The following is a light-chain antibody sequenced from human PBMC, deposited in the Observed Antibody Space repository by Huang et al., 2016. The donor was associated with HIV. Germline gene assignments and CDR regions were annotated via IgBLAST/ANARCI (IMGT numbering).Light chain of an antibody. CDR2: WAS. CDR3: QQHYSSPPT. J-gene: IGKJ2*01. V-gene: IGKV4-1*01. Sequence: DIVMTQSPDSLAVSLGERATINCKSSQSLLYNSNNKNYLAWYQQKPGQPPNLLIYWASSRKSGVPDRFGGSGSETDFTLTISSLQAEDVAVYYCQQHYSSPPTFGQGTKLEIK. CDR1: QSLLYNSNNKNY.